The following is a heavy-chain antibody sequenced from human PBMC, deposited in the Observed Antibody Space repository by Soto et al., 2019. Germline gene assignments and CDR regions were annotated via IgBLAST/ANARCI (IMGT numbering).Heavy chain of an antibody. J-gene: IGHJ4*02. D-gene: IGHD3-22*01. Sequence: SETLSLTCAVYGGSFSGYYWSWIRQPPGKGLEWIGEINHSGSTNYNPSLKSRVTISVDTSKNQFSLKLSSVTAADTAVYYCARFGFYDSSGSDYWGQGTLVTVSS. CDR3: ARFGFYDSSGSDY. V-gene: IGHV4-34*01. CDR2: INHSGST. CDR1: GGSFSGYY.